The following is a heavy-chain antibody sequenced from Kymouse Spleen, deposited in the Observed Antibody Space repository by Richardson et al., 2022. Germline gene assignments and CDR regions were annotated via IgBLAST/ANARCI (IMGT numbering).Heavy chain of an antibody. V-gene: IGHV4-39*01. J-gene: IGHJ6*02. Sequence: QLQLQESGPGLVKPSETLSLTCTVSGGSISSSSYYWGWIRQPPGKGLEWIGSIYYSGSTYYNPSLKSRVTISVDTSKNQFSLKLSSVTAADTAVYYCARHDGGNSYYYYYYGMDVWGQGTTVTVSS. CDR2: IYYSGST. CDR1: GGSISSSSYY. D-gene: IGHD4-23*01. CDR3: ARHDGGNSYYYYYYGMDV.